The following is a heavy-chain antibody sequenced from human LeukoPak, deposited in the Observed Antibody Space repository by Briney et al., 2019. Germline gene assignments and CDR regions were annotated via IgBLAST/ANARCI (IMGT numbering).Heavy chain of an antibody. CDR3: ARTHYGSGTGD. D-gene: IGHD3-10*01. Sequence: PGGSLRLSCAASGFTFSSYSMNWVRQAPGKGLEWVSVIYSGGSTYYADSVKGRFTISRDNSKNTLYLQMNSLRAEDTAVYYCARTHYGSGTGDWGQGTLVTVSS. CDR1: GFTFSSYS. CDR2: IYSGGST. J-gene: IGHJ4*02. V-gene: IGHV3-53*01.